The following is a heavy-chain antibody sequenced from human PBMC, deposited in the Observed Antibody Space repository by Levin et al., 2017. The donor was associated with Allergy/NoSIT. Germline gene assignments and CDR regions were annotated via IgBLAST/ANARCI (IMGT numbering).Heavy chain of an antibody. Sequence: LSLTCAASGFTFSSYSMNWVRQAPGKGLEWVSYISSSSSTIYYADSVKGRFTISSDNAKNSLYLQMNSLRAADTAVYYCALGSNTAMVDYWGQGTLVTVSS. CDR1: GFTFSSYS. J-gene: IGHJ4*02. V-gene: IGHV3-48*01. CDR2: ISSSSSTI. CDR3: ALGSNTAMVDY. D-gene: IGHD5-18*01.